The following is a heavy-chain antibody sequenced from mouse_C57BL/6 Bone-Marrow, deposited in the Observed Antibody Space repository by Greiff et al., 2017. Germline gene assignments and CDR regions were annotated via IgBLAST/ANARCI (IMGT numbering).Heavy chain of an antibody. CDR3: ARNHYYGSSYPAWFAY. D-gene: IGHD1-1*01. CDR1: GYTFTSYG. Sequence: EVQLKESGAELVRPGSSVKMSCKTSGYTFTSYGINWVKQRPGQGLEWIGYIYIGNGYTEYNEKFKGKATLTSDTSSSTAYMQLSSLTSEDSAIYFCARNHYYGSSYPAWFAYWGQGTLVTVSA. CDR2: IYIGNGYT. V-gene: IGHV1-58*01. J-gene: IGHJ3*01.